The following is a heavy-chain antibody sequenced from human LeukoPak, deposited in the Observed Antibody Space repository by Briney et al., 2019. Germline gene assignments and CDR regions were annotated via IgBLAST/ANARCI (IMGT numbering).Heavy chain of an antibody. J-gene: IGHJ4*02. D-gene: IGHD5-18*01. CDR2: IKSDGSTT. V-gene: IGHV3-74*01. Sequence: GGSLRLSCAASGFTFSSYWMHWVRQAPGKGLVWVSRIKSDGSTTTYADSVKGRFTISRDNAKNTLYLQMNSLRAEDTAVYYCARVVDTHFDYWGGGTLVTVSS. CDR1: GFTFSSYW. CDR3: ARVVDTHFDY.